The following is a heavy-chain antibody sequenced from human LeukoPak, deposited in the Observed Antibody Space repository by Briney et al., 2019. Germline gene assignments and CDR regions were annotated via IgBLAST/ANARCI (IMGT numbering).Heavy chain of an antibody. J-gene: IGHJ5*02. CDR1: GGSISSYY. CDR3: ARGGYYGSGNDFRFDP. CDR2: IHYTGST. D-gene: IGHD3-10*01. V-gene: IGHV4-59*01. Sequence: SETLSLTCTVSGGSISSYYWSWIRQPPRKGLEWIGYIHYTGSTNYNPSLKSRVTISVDTSKNQFSLKLSSVTAADTAVYYCARGGYYGSGNDFRFDPWGQGTLVTVSS.